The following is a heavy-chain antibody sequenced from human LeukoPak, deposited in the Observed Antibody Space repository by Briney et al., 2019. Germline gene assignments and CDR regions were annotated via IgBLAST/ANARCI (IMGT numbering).Heavy chain of an antibody. CDR1: GFTFSDYY. CDR2: ISSSGSTI. V-gene: IGHV3-11*01. CDR3: ARGNPRGYYDFWSGYYTGAAYYFDY. Sequence: GGSLRLSCAASGFTFSDYYMSWIRQAPGKGLEWVSYISSSGSTIYYADSVKGRFTISRDNAKNSLYLQMNSLRAEDTAVYYCARGNPRGYYDFWSGYYTGAAYYFDYWGQGTLVTVSS. D-gene: IGHD3-3*01. J-gene: IGHJ4*02.